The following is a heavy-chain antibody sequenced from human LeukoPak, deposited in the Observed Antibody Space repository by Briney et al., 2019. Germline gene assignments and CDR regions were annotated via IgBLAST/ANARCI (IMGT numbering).Heavy chain of an antibody. CDR1: GYTISSGYY. J-gene: IGHJ6*03. V-gene: IGHV4-38-2*02. CDR2: IYHSGST. CDR3: AIQPPKDYYYMDV. Sequence: SETLSLTCTVSGYTISSGYYWGWIRQPPGKGLEWIGSIYHSGSTYYNLSLKSRVTISVETSKNQFSLKLSSVTAADTAVYYCAIQPPKDYYYMDVWGKGTTVTVSS.